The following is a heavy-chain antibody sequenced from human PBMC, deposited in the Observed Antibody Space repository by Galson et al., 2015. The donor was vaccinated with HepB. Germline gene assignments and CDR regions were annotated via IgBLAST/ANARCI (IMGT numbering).Heavy chain of an antibody. Sequence: YTFTSYYMHWVRQAPGQGLEWMGIINPSGGSTSYAQKFQGRVTMTRDTSTSTVYMELSSLRSEDTAVYYCARDDYGGNWGSWGQGTLVTVSS. V-gene: IGHV1-46*03. CDR2: INPSGGST. CDR1: YTFTSYY. D-gene: IGHD4-23*01. CDR3: ARDDYGGNWGS. J-gene: IGHJ4*02.